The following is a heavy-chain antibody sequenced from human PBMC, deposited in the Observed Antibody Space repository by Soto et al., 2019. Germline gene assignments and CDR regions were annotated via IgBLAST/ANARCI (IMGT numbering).Heavy chain of an antibody. CDR2: ISSSSSYI. J-gene: IGHJ5*02. CDR3: AREIAVAGTRNWFDP. D-gene: IGHD6-19*01. CDR1: GFTFSSYS. Sequence: PGGSLRLSCAASGFTFSSYSMNWVRQAPGKGLEWVSSISSSSSYIYYADSVKGRFTISRDNAKNSLYLQMNSLRAEDTAVYYCAREIAVAGTRNWFDPWGQGTLVTVSS. V-gene: IGHV3-21*01.